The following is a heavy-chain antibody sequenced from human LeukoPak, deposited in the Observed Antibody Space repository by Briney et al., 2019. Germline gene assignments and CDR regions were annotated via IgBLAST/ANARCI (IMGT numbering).Heavy chain of an antibody. Sequence: GSLRLSCAASGFTLPTYWMHWVRQAPGEGLEWVARINGDGSATHYADSVKGRFTISRDNAKNTLYLQMNSLRAEDTAVYFCARVLTGSNRQLDYWGQGTLVTVSS. CDR2: INGDGSAT. CDR1: GFTLPTYW. D-gene: IGHD3-9*01. J-gene: IGHJ4*02. CDR3: ARVLTGSNRQLDY. V-gene: IGHV3-74*01.